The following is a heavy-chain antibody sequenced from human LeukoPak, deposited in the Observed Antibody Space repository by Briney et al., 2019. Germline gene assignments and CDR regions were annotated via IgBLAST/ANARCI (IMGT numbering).Heavy chain of an antibody. CDR1: GFTFSSYA. CDR3: AKPPLKVVRPSYFDY. CDR2: ISGSGGST. Sequence: PGGSLRLSCAASGFTFSSYAMSWVRQAPGKGLEWVSAISGSGGSTYYADSVKGRFTISRDNSKNTLYLQMNSLRAEDTAVYYCAKPPLKVVRPSYFDYWGQGTLVTVSS. V-gene: IGHV3-23*01. J-gene: IGHJ4*02. D-gene: IGHD3-22*01.